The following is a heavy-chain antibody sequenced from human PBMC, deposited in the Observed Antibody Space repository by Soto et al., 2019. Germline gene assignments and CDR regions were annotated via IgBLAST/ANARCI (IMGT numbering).Heavy chain of an antibody. V-gene: IGHV4-39*01. Sequence: QLQLQESGPGLVKPSETLSLTCTVSGGSISSSSYYGGWIRQPPGNGLEWIGSIYYSGSTYYNPSLKSRVNISVDTTNNQYCLKLSSVTDTDTAVYYGRYWSGSSCYRYEYMWGSTDSDMNDYWGPGTLVTVFS. D-gene: IGHD2-15*01. CDR1: GGSISSSSYY. J-gene: IGHJ4*02. CDR2: IYYSGST. CDR3: RYWSGSSCYRYEYMWGSTDSDMNDY.